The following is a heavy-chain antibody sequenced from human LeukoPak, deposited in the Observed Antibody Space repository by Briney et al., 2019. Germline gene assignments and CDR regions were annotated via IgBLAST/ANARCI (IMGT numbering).Heavy chain of an antibody. CDR3: AKDTPRRKGGGRYPLLFDY. D-gene: IGHD1-26*01. J-gene: IGHJ4*02. CDR2: IRYDGSNK. Sequence: GGSLRLSCAASGFTFSSYGMHWVRQAPGKGLEWVAFIRYDGSNKYYADSVKGRFTISRDNSKNTLYLQMSSLRAEDTAVYYCAKDTPRRKGGGRYPLLFDYWGQGTLVTVSS. CDR1: GFTFSSYG. V-gene: IGHV3-30*02.